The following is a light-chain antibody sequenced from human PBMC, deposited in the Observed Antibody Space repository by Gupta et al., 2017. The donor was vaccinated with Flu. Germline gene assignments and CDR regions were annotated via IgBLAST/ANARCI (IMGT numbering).Light chain of an antibody. J-gene: IGKJ1*01. CDR3: QQYNKWPPWT. CDR2: GAF. V-gene: IGKV3-15*01. Sequence: EIVMTQSPATLSVSPGGRVTLSCRASQSIDNKLAWYQQKPGQAPRLLVYGAFTRAAGIPVRFSGSGYGTEFTLTITNRQSEDFAVYYCQQYNKWPPWTFGQGTKVEIK. CDR1: QSIDNK.